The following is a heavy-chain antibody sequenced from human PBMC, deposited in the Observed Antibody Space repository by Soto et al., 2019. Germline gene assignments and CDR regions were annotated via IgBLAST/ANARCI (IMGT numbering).Heavy chain of an antibody. CDR3: AREIAAAGTGDWFDP. CDR2: IYYSGST. CDR1: GGSISSNSYY. D-gene: IGHD6-13*01. J-gene: IGHJ5*02. V-gene: IGHV4-39*02. Sequence: NPSETLSLTCTVSGGSISSNSYYWGWIRQPPGKGPEWIGSIYYSGSTYYNPSLKSRVTISVDTSKNQFSLKLSSVTAADTAVYYCAREIAAAGTGDWFDPWGQGTLVTVSS.